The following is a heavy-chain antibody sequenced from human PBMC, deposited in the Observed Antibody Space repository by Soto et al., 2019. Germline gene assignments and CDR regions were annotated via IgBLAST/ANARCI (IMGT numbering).Heavy chain of an antibody. J-gene: IGHJ5*02. CDR2: INAGNGNT. CDR1: GYTFTSYA. Sequence: ASVKVSCKASGYTFTSYAMHWVRQAPGQRLEWMGWINAGNGNTKYSQKFQGRVTITRDTSASTAYMELSSLRSEDTAVYYCARVFGGENWFDPWGQGTLVTVSS. D-gene: IGHD3-16*01. V-gene: IGHV1-3*01. CDR3: ARVFGGENWFDP.